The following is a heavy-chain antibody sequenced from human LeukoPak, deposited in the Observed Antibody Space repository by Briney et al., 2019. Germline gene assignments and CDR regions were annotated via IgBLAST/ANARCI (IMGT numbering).Heavy chain of an antibody. CDR2: IYYSGST. V-gene: IGHV4-39*01. J-gene: IGHJ5*02. CDR3: TRLMVRGVRGVWFDP. Sequence: SETLSLTCTVSGGSISSSSYYWGWIRQPPGKGLEWIGSIYYSGSTYYNPSLKSRVTISVDTSKNQFSLKLSSVTAADTAVYYCTRLMVRGVRGVWFDPWGQGTLVTVSS. CDR1: GGSISSSSYY. D-gene: IGHD3-10*01.